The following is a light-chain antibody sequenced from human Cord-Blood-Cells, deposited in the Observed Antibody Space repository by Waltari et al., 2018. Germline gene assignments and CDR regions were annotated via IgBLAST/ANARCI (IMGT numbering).Light chain of an antibody. V-gene: IGLV2-23*01. CDR1: SSDVGSYNL. J-gene: IGLJ1*01. CDR2: QGS. Sequence: QSALTQPASVSGSPGQSLTISCTGTSSDVGSYNLVSWYQQHPGKAPKLMIFQGSNRPSGVSNRVSGARSGNTASLSISGLQAEDEADYYCCSYAGSSTYVFGTGTKVTVL. CDR3: CSYAGSSTYV.